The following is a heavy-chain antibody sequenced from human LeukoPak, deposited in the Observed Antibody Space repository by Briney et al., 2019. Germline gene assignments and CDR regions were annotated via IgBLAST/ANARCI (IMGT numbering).Heavy chain of an antibody. CDR2: IKEDGVEK. CDR1: GFTLSSYS. J-gene: IGHJ4*02. Sequence: GGSLRLSCAASGFTLSSYSMSWVRQAPGKGLEWVANIKEDGVEKNYVNSVKGRVTVSRDNGKNSLFLEMNSLRAEDTALYYCVRRAWLEYWGQGTPVTVSS. V-gene: IGHV3-7*04. CDR3: VRRAWLEY.